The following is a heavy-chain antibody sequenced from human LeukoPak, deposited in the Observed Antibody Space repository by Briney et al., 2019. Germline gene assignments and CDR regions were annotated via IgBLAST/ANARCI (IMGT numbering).Heavy chain of an antibody. CDR2: ISAYNGNT. CDR1: GYTFTSYG. V-gene: IGHV1-18*01. J-gene: IGHJ4*02. D-gene: IGHD1-26*01. CDR3: ARVLIVGATTSEYYFDY. Sequence: ASVKVSCKASGYTFTSYGISWVRQAPGQGLEWMGWISAYNGNTNYAQKLQGRVTMTTDTSTSTAYMELRSLRSDDTAVYYCARVLIVGATTSEYYFDYWGQGTLVTVSS.